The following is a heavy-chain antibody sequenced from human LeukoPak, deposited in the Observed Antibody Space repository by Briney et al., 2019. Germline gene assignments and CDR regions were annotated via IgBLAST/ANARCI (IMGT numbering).Heavy chain of an antibody. CDR2: IYYSGST. D-gene: IGHD2-15*01. V-gene: IGHV4-59*08. CDR3: ARQAVVAFDY. CDR1: GGSISSYY. Sequence: TSETLSLTCTVSGGSISSYYWSWVRQPPGKGLEWIGHIYYSGSTNYNPSLKSRVTISVDTSKNQFSLKLSSVTAADTAVYYCARQAVVAFDYWGQGTLVTVSS. J-gene: IGHJ4*02.